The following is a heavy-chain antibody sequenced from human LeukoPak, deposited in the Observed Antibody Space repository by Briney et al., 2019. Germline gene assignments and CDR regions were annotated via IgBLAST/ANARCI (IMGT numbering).Heavy chain of an antibody. CDR2: INPNSGGT. D-gene: IGHD3-9*01. V-gene: IGHV1-2*02. J-gene: IGHJ4*02. CDR1: GYTFTGYY. CDR3: ARDVSDYHILTAYTSDMAY. Sequence: ASVKVSXKASGYTFTGYYMHWVRQAPGQGLEWMGWINPNSGGTNYAQKFQGRVTMTRDTSISTAYMELSRLRSDDTAVYYCARDVSDYHILTAYTSDMAYWGQGTLVTVSS.